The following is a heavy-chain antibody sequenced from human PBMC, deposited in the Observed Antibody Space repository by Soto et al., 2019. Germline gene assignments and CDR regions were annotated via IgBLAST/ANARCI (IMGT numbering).Heavy chain of an antibody. CDR3: ARMYSSGSGWFHP. CDR1: GYSITAGGCY. Sequence: PSETLSLTCFVSGYSITAGGCYWSWIRHHPGKGLEWIGSFYSSGSIIYNPSLRSRVSISGDTSSNQFSMSLTSVTAADTARYYCARMYSSGSGWFHPWGQGTLVTVS. V-gene: IGHV4-31*03. D-gene: IGHD6-19*01. J-gene: IGHJ5*02. CDR2: FYSSGSI.